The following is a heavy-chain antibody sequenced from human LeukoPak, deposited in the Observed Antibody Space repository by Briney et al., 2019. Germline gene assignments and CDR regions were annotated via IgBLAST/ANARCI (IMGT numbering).Heavy chain of an antibody. Sequence: PSETLSLTCTVSGGSISSGDYYWSWIRQPPGKGLEWIGYIYYSGSTYYNPSLKSRVTISVDTSKNQFSLKLSSVTAADTAVYYCAQISLDPERPIDYWGQRTLVTVSS. J-gene: IGHJ4*02. V-gene: IGHV4-30-4*08. CDR2: IYYSGST. CDR3: AQISLDPERPIDY. CDR1: GGSISSGDYY. D-gene: IGHD3/OR15-3a*01.